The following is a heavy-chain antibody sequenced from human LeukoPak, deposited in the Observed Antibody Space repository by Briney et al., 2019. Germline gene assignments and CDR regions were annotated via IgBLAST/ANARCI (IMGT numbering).Heavy chain of an antibody. J-gene: IGHJ6*02. CDR2: INPSGGST. D-gene: IGHD3-3*01. CDR1: GGTFSSYA. V-gene: IGHV1-46*01. Sequence: ASVKVSCKASGGTFSSYAISWVRQAPGQGLEWMGIINPSGGSTSYAQKFQGRVTMTRDTSTSTVYMELSSLRSEDTAVYYCARYRVWDYDFWSGYYDEYGMDVWGQGTTVTVSS. CDR3: ARYRVWDYDFWSGYYDEYGMDV.